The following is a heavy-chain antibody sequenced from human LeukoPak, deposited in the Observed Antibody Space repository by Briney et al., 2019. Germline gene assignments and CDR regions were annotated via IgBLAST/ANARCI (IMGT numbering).Heavy chain of an antibody. CDR2: ISSSWSTI. J-gene: IGHJ4*02. CDR3: AREVRYTSSWYVYYYFDY. V-gene: IGHV3-11*01. CDR1: GITFSDHY. Sequence: GGSLRLSCAASGITFSDHYMSWIRQAPGKGLEWVAHISSSWSTIEYADSVRGRFAISRDNAKNSLYLQMITLSVEDTAVYYCAREVRYTSSWYVYYYFDYWGQGTLVTVSS. D-gene: IGHD6-13*01.